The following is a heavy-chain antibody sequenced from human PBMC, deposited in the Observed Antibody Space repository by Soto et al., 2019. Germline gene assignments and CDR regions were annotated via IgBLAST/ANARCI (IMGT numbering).Heavy chain of an antibody. CDR3: AKGRGYCSGGSCRAVPLGPLFDY. Sequence: GGSLRLSCAASGFTFSSYGMHWVRQAPGKGLEWVAVISYDGSNKYYADSVKGRFTISRDNSKNTLYLQMNSLRAEDTAVYYCAKGRGYCSGGSCRAVPLGPLFDYWGQGTLVTVSS. CDR1: GFTFSSYG. D-gene: IGHD2-15*01. V-gene: IGHV3-30*18. J-gene: IGHJ4*02. CDR2: ISYDGSNK.